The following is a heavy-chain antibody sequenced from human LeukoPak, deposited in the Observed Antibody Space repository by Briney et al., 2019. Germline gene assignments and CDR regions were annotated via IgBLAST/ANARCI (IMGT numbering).Heavy chain of an antibody. CDR3: ARSRRTTYNWFDP. CDR2: ISYDGSNK. CDR1: GFTFSSYA. D-gene: IGHD1-1*01. J-gene: IGHJ5*02. Sequence: PGRSLRISCAASGFTFSSYAMHWVRQAPGKGLDRVAVISYDGSNKYYADSVKGRFTISRDNSKNTLYLQMNSLRAEDTAVYYCARSRRTTYNWFDPWGQGTLVTVSS. V-gene: IGHV3-30-3*01.